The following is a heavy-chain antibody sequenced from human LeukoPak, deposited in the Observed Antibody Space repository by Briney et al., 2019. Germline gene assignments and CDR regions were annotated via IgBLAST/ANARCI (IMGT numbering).Heavy chain of an antibody. D-gene: IGHD4-17*01. V-gene: IGHV1-69*04. CDR3: AREGIGDGVFYFDY. J-gene: IGHJ4*02. Sequence: SVKVSCKASGGTFSSYAISWVRQAPGRGLEWMGRIIPILGIANYAQKFQGRVTITADKSTSTAYMELSSLRSEDTAVYYCAREGIGDGVFYFDYWGQGTLVTVSS. CDR1: GGTFSSYA. CDR2: IIPILGIA.